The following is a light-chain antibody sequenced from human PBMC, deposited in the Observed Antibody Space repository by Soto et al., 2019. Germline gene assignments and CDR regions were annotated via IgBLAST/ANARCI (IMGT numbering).Light chain of an antibody. CDR1: STDIGTYSR. V-gene: IGLV2-23*02. J-gene: IGLJ3*02. CDR2: DVT. CDR3: CSYAAYNKWM. Sequence: QSALTQPASVSGSPGQSITISCTGTSTDIGTYSRVSWYLQYPGKAPKLMIYDVTKRPSGVSNRFSGSRSGSTASLTISGLQAEDEANSYLCSYAAYNKWMFGGGTKLTV.